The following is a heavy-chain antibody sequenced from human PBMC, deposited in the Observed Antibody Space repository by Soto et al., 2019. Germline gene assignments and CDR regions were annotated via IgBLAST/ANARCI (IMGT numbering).Heavy chain of an antibody. CDR1: GFTFSSYS. J-gene: IGHJ6*02. CDR3: ARQQLRSYYYGMDV. CDR2: ISSSSSTI. Sequence: GGSLRLSCAASGFTFSSYSMNWVRQAPGKGLEWVSYISSSSSTIYYADSVKGRFTISRDNAKNSLYLQMNSLRAEDTAVYYCARQQLRSYYYGMDVWGQGTTVTVSS. D-gene: IGHD6-13*01. V-gene: IGHV3-48*01.